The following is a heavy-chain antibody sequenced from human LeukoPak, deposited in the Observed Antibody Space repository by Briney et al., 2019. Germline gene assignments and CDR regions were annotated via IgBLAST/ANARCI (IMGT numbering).Heavy chain of an antibody. V-gene: IGHV3-64D*06. D-gene: IGHD6-13*01. J-gene: IGHJ4*02. CDR2: ISSNGGST. CDR3: VKPRGYSSSWYYFDY. Sequence: PGGSLRLSCSASGFTFSSYAMHWVRQAPGKGLEYVSAISSNGGSTYYADSVKGRFTISRDNSKNTLYLQMSRLRAEATAMYYYVKPRGYSSSWYYFDYWGQGTLVTVSS. CDR1: GFTFSSYA.